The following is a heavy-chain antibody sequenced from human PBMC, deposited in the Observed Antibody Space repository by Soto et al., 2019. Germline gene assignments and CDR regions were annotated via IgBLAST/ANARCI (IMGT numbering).Heavy chain of an antibody. J-gene: IGHJ6*02. CDR2: INPNSGGT. V-gene: IGHV1-2*04. CDR3: ARNVFEWAELKRPGGMDV. Sequence: ASVKVSCKASGYTFTGYYMHWVRQAPGQGLEWMGWINPNSGGTNYAQKFQGWVTMTRDTSISTAYMELSRLRSDDTAVYYCARNVFEWAELKRPGGMDVWGQGTTVTVSS. CDR1: GYTFTGYY. D-gene: IGHD3-3*01.